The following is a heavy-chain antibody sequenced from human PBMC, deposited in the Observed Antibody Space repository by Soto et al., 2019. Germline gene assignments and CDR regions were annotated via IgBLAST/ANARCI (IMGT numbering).Heavy chain of an antibody. CDR2: TYYRSKWYN. CDR1: GDSVSSNSAA. V-gene: IGHV6-1*01. Sequence: SQTLSLTCAISGDSVSSNSAAWNWIRQSPSRGLEWLGRTYYRSKWYNDYAVSVKSRITINPDTSKNQFSLQLNSVTPEDTAVYYCARGSVLRFLEVIKSDAFDIWGKGTMVTVSS. J-gene: IGHJ3*02. CDR3: ARGSVLRFLEVIKSDAFDI. D-gene: IGHD3-3*01.